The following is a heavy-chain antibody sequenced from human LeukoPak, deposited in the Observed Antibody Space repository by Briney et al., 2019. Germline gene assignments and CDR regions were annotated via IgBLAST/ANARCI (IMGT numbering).Heavy chain of an antibody. Sequence: GRSLRLSCAASGFTFSSYGMHWVRQAPGKGLEWVAVISYDGSNKYYADSVKGRFTISRDNSKNTLYLQMNSLRAEDTAAYYCAKDRGLRYFDWLLDYWGQGTLVTVSS. CDR2: ISYDGSNK. J-gene: IGHJ4*02. CDR3: AKDRGLRYFDWLLDY. D-gene: IGHD3-9*01. V-gene: IGHV3-30*18. CDR1: GFTFSSYG.